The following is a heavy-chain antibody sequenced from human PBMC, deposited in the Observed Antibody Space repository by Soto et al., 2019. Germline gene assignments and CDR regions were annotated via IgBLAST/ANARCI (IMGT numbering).Heavy chain of an antibody. CDR2: IKQDGSEK. CDR1: GFTFSSYW. CDR3: ARTGGYSPVIAAAEGAFDI. J-gene: IGHJ3*02. V-gene: IGHV3-7*03. D-gene: IGHD6-13*01. Sequence: GGSLRLSCAASGFTFSSYWMSWVRQAPGKGLEWVANIKQDGSEKYYVDSVKGRFTISRDNAKNSLYLQMNSLRAEDTAVYYCARTGGYSPVIAAAEGAFDIWGQGTMVTVSS.